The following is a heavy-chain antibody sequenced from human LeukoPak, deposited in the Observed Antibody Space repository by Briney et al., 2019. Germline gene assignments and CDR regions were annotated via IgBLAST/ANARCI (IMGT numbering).Heavy chain of an antibody. J-gene: IGHJ4*02. V-gene: IGHV3-30-3*01. CDR3: ASLGAKTANFDY. Sequence: GRSLRLSCAASGFTFSSYAMHWVRRAPGKGLEWVAVISYDGSNKYYADSVKGRFTISRDNSKNTLYLQTNSLRAEDTAVYYCASLGAKTANFDYWGQGTLVTVSS. CDR2: ISYDGSNK. CDR1: GFTFSSYA. D-gene: IGHD1-26*01.